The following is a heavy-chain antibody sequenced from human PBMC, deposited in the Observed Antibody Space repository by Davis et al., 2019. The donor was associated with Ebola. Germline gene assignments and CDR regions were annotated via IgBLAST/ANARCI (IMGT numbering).Heavy chain of an antibody. D-gene: IGHD1-1*01. CDR3: ARIKVRNWNDGYYYYYGMDV. Sequence: GGSLRLSCAASGFTFSSYGMHWVRQAPGKGLEWVAVIWYDGSNKYYADSVKGRFTISRDNSKNTLYLQMNSLRAEDTAVYYCARIKVRNWNDGYYYYYGMDVWGQGTTVTVSS. CDR2: IWYDGSNK. J-gene: IGHJ6*02. V-gene: IGHV3-33*01. CDR1: GFTFSSYG.